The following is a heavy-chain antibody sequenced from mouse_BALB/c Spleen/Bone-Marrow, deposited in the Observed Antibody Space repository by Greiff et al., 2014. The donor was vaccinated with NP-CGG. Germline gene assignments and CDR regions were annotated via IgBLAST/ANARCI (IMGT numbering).Heavy chain of an antibody. CDR3: ARVFTTATWGFAY. V-gene: IGHV2-9*02. CDR1: GFSLTSYG. CDR2: IWAGGST. D-gene: IGHD1-2*01. Sequence: QVQLQQSGPGLVAPSQSLSITCTVSGFSLTSYGVHWVRQPPGKGLEWLGAIWAGGSTNHNSALMSRLSITKDNSKSQVFLEMDSLQTDDTAMYYCARVFTTATWGFAYWGQGTLVTVSA. J-gene: IGHJ3*01.